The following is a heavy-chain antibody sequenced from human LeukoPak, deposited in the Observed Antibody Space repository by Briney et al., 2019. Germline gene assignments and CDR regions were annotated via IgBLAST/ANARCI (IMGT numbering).Heavy chain of an antibody. Sequence: SETLSLTCAVCGGSFSGYYWNWSRQPPGKGLEWIGEINHSGSTNYNPSLKSRVTISVDTSKNQFSLKLSSVTAADTAVYYCARHLRITKYFDYWGQGTLVTVSS. J-gene: IGHJ4*02. CDR3: ARHLRITKYFDY. CDR1: GGSFSGYY. V-gene: IGHV4-34*01. D-gene: IGHD3-3*01. CDR2: INHSGST.